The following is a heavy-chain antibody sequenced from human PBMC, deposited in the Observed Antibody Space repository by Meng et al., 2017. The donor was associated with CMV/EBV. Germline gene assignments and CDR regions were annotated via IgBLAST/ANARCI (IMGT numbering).Heavy chain of an antibody. CDR2: IIPILGIA. V-gene: IGHV1-69*10. Sequence: SVKVSCKASGGTFSSYAISWVRQAPGQGLEWMGGIIPILGIANYAQKFQGRVTITADKSTSTAYMELSSLRSEDTAVYYCAGGDTATTSNWFDPWGQGTLVTVSS. CDR1: GGTFSSYA. D-gene: IGHD5-18*01. CDR3: AGGDTATTSNWFDP. J-gene: IGHJ5*02.